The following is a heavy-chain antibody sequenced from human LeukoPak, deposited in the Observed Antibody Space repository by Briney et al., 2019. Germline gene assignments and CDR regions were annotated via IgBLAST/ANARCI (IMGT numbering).Heavy chain of an antibody. J-gene: IGHJ4*02. CDR2: MNQDGSRK. CDR3: TRDSQGSGTYSTDH. V-gene: IGHV3-7*01. CDR1: GFTFSSSW. Sequence: GGSLRLSCAASGFTFSSSWMSWVRQGPGKGPEWVANMNQDGSRKYYVDSVKGRFTISRDNAKNSLFLQMNGLRDEDTAVYYCTRDSQGSGTYSTDHWGQGTLVTVSS. D-gene: IGHD3-10*01.